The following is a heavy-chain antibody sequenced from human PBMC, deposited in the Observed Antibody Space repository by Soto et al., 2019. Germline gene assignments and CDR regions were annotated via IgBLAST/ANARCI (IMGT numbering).Heavy chain of an antibody. CDR1: ADCITSSSFH. CDR3: ARHSYYYGSTYGCWLDP. Sequence: PSETLSLTCTVSADCITSSSFHWRWIRQPPGKGLEWIGSISYSGSTYYNPSLKSRVTISVDTSKNQFSLRLSSVTAADTAVYFCARHSYYYGSTYGCWLDPWGQG. V-gene: IGHV4-39*01. CDR2: ISYSGST. D-gene: IGHD3-10*01. J-gene: IGHJ5*02.